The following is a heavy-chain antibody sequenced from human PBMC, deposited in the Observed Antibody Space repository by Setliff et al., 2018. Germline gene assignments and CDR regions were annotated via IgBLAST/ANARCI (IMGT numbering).Heavy chain of an antibody. CDR1: GFTFRSYE. Sequence: GGSLRLSCAASGFTFRSYEMNWVRQAPGKGLEWISYITTSGSTIYYADSVKGRFTISRDNAKNSLYLQMNSLRAEDTAVYYCASHEPWLWNVFDIWGQGTMVTVSS. CDR2: ITTSGSTI. D-gene: IGHD6-19*01. V-gene: IGHV3-48*03. J-gene: IGHJ3*02. CDR3: ASHEPWLWNVFDI.